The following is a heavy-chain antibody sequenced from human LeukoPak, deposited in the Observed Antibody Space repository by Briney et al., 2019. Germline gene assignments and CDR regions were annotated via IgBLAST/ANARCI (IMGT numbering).Heavy chain of an antibody. CDR2: INPNSGGT. Sequence: ASVKVSCKASGYTCTGYNMHWVRQAPGQGVEWMGWINPNSGGTNYAQKFQGRVTMTRDTSISTAYMELSRLRSDDTAVYYCARRGYSSSRSFYYWGQGTLVTVSS. J-gene: IGHJ4*02. CDR3: ARRGYSSSRSFYY. V-gene: IGHV1-2*02. D-gene: IGHD6-13*01. CDR1: GYTCTGYN.